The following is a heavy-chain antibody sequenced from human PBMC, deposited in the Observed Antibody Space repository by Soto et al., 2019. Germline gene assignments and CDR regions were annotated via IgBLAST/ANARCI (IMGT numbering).Heavy chain of an antibody. J-gene: IGHJ4*02. Sequence: GGSLRLSCTTSGFTFDDYAMSWVRQAPGKGLEWVGLIRGKAYGETTEYAASVEGRFIISRDDSKSIAYLQMNSLKIEDTAVYYCSSLTLAYFDYWGLGTLVTVSS. D-gene: IGHD3-9*01. CDR1: GFTFDDYA. CDR3: SSLTLAYFDY. V-gene: IGHV3-49*04. CDR2: IRGKAYGETT.